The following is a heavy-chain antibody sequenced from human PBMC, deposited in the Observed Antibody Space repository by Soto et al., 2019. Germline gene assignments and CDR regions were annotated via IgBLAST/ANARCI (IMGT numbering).Heavy chain of an antibody. CDR2: ISYDGSNK. V-gene: IGHV3-30-3*01. D-gene: IGHD2-2*01. J-gene: IGHJ4*02. CDR1: GFTFSSYA. CDR3: AKDLIPRDKDIVVVPAAGGFDY. Sequence: GGSLRLSCAASGFTFSSYAMHWVRQAPGKGLEWVAVISYDGSNKYYADSVKGRFTISRDNSKNTLYLQMNSLRAEDTAVYYCAKDLIPRDKDIVVVPAAGGFDYWGQGTLVTVSS.